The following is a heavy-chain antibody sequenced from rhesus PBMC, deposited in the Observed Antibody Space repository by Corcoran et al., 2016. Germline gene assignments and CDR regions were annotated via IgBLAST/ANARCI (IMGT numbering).Heavy chain of an antibody. V-gene: IGHV4S10*01. CDR1: GGSISDSYR. CDR3: ARAQYSGGWSPFDY. D-gene: IGHD6-37*01. Sequence: QVQLQESGPGVVKPSETLSLTCAVSGGSISDSYRWSWIRQPPGKGLEWIGYIYGSHTITPYNPSPKSRVTISKDTSKNQFSLKLSSVTAADTAVHYCARAQYSGGWSPFDYWGQGVLVTVSS. J-gene: IGHJ4*01. CDR2: IYGSHTIT.